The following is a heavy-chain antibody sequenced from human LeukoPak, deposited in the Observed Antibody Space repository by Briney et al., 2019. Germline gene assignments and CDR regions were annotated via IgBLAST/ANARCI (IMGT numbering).Heavy chain of an antibody. Sequence: ASVKVSCKASGYTFTSYGISWVRQAPGQGLEWMGWISAYNGNTNYAQKLQGRVTITTDTSTSTAYMELRSLRSDDRAVYYCARRYYDILTGYPKEDYWGQGTLVTVSS. D-gene: IGHD3-9*01. V-gene: IGHV1-18*01. J-gene: IGHJ4*02. CDR1: GYTFTSYG. CDR3: ARRYYDILTGYPKEDY. CDR2: ISAYNGNT.